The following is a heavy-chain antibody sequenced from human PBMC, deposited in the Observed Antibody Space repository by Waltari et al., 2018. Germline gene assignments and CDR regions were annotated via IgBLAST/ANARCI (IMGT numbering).Heavy chain of an antibody. CDR2: VYYRGNT. V-gene: IGHV4-39*07. CDR3: ARAWQPYHSYYYMDV. CDR1: GDSNSSGSSY. J-gene: IGHJ6*03. Sequence: QLQLQESGPGVVKPSEPLSLTCNVSGDSNSSGSSYWAWIRQPPGKGLEWIGSVYYRGNTYYNPSLKSRVTMSVDTSKNQFSLKLTSVTAADTAVYYCARAWQPYHSYYYMDVWGKGTTV. D-gene: IGHD2-2*01.